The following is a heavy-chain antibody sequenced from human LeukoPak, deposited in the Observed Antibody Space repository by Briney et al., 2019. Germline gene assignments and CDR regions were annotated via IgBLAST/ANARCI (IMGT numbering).Heavy chain of an antibody. V-gene: IGHV3-11*06. D-gene: IGHD3-10*01. CDR1: GFTFSDYY. CDR2: ISSSSSYT. Sequence: NPGGSLRLSCAASGFTFSDYYMSWIRQAPGKGLEWVSYISSSSSYTNYADSVKGRFTISRDNAKNSLYLQMNSLRAEDTAVYYCARDSAITMVRGVIWSGLYPDYWGQGTLVTVSS. J-gene: IGHJ4*02. CDR3: ARDSAITMVRGVIWSGLYPDY.